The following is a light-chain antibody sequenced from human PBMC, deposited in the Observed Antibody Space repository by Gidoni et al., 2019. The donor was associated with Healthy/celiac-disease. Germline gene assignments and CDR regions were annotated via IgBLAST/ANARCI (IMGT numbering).Light chain of an antibody. Sequence: QSALTQPASVSGSPGHSIPISCTGTSSDVGGYNYVSWYQQHPGKAPKVMIYEVNNRPSGVSNRFSGSKSGNTASLTISGLQAEDEADYYCSSYTSSSTLVVFGGGTKLTVL. CDR3: SSYTSSSTLVV. CDR2: EVN. V-gene: IGLV2-14*01. CDR1: SSDVGGYNY. J-gene: IGLJ2*01.